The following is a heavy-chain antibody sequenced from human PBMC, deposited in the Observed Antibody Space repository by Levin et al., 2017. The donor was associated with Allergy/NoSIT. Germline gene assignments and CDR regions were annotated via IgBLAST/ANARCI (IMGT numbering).Heavy chain of an antibody. J-gene: IGHJ6*03. CDR1: GFNFGNHA. CDR3: TTRDADYYYHHDYYMDV. V-gene: IGHV3-49*04. Sequence: GESLKISCTGSGFNFGNHAMSWVRQAPGKGLEWVAFIRIETYGRTAEYAASVRGRFTVSREDSKSIAYLQMDSLKSEDTAVYYCTTRDADYYYHHDYYMDVWGKGTTVTVSS. CDR2: IRIETYGRTA. D-gene: IGHD4-17*01.